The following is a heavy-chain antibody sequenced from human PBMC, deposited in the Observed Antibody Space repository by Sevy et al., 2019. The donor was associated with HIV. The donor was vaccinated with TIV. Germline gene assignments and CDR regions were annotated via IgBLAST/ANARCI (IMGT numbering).Heavy chain of an antibody. V-gene: IGHV3-23*01. D-gene: IGHD2-8*01. CDR2: LSFGCGEI. Sequence: GSLRLSCAASGFTFSEYSMSWVRQPPGEGLEGVSTLSFGCGEINHADSVKGRFTISRDNSKNSLYLQMNNLRAEDTAVYYCAREGCTKPHDYWGQGTLVTVSS. J-gene: IGHJ4*02. CDR1: GFTFSEYS. CDR3: AREGCTKPHDY.